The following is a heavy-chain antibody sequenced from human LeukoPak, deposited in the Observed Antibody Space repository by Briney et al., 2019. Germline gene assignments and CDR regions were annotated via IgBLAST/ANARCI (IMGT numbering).Heavy chain of an antibody. CDR1: GFTFSTYA. D-gene: IGHD3-22*01. V-gene: IGHV3-23*01. Sequence: GGSLRLSCAASGFTFSTYAMSWVRQAPGKGLEWVSAISGSGGTTYYADSVKGRFTISRDNSKNTLSLQMNSLRAEDTAVYSCATPGDFYDSSDYSSYWGQGTLVTVSS. J-gene: IGHJ4*02. CDR2: ISGSGGTT. CDR3: ATPGDFYDSSDYSSY.